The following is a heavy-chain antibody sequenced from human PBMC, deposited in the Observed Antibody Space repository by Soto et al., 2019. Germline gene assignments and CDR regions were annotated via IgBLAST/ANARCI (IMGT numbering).Heavy chain of an antibody. CDR1: VFHSSDYY. Sequence: RGSLLLSCAPYVFHSSDYYMGWSRQAPGEGLELISYISSSAYTSYADSVKGRFTISRDNAKNSLFLQMTSLRVEDTAVYYCARNFDSGGYYSDYWGQGTMVTVSS. D-gene: IGHD3-22*01. CDR2: ISSSAYT. V-gene: IGHV3-11*06. J-gene: IGHJ4*02. CDR3: ARNFDSGGYYSDY.